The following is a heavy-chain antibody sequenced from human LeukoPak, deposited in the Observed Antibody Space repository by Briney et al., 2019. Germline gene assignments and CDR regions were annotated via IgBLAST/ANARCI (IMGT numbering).Heavy chain of an antibody. CDR2: IYHSGST. CDR1: GGSISSGGYS. CDR3: ARAVGGVVPAAMFDY. J-gene: IGHJ4*02. V-gene: IGHV4-30-2*01. D-gene: IGHD2-2*01. Sequence: SETLSLTCAVSGGSISSGGYSWSWIRQPPGKGLEWIGYIYHSGSTYYNPSLKSRVTISVDRSKNQFSLKLSSVTAADTAVDYCARAVGGVVPAAMFDYWGQGTLVTVSS.